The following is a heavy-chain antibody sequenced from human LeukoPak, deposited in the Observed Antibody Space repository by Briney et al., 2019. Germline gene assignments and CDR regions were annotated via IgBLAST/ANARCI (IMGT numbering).Heavy chain of an antibody. CDR1: GFTYSDYY. CDR2: MSSRGYPT. CDR3: ARVGIALTSPFDY. D-gene: IGHD1-1*01. J-gene: IGHJ4*02. Sequence: GGSLRLSCLASGFTYSDYYMSWVRQAPGKGLEWISYMSSRGYPTYYAESVKGRFTISRDNAKNTLYLQMHNLRADDTAVYFCARVGIALTSPFDYWGLGTLVAVSS. V-gene: IGHV3-11*01.